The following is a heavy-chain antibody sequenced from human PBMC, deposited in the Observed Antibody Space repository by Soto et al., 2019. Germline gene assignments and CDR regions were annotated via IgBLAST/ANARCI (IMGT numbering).Heavy chain of an antibody. CDR1: GYSFTGYD. CDR3: ARAPRRIIAVAANWFDP. Sequence: SVTGSCEASGYSFTGYDMHWVRQAPGQGLEWMGWINPNSGGTNYAQKFQGRVTMTRDTSISTAYMELSRLRSDDTAVYYCARAPRRIIAVAANWFDPWGQGTLVNVSA. CDR2: INPNSGGT. J-gene: IGHJ5*02. V-gene: IGHV1-2*02. D-gene: IGHD6-19*01.